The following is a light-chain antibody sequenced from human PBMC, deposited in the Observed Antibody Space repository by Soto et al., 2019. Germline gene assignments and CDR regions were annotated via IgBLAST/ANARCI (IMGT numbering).Light chain of an antibody. J-gene: IGKJ3*01. V-gene: IGKV3-15*01. Sequence: EIVMTQSPATLSVSPGERATLSCRASQSVSSNLAWYQQRPGQAPRLLIYGASTRATGIPARFSGSVSGTEFTLTISSLQSEDFAVYYCQQYNKWPLFTFGXX. CDR2: GAS. CDR3: QQYNKWPLFT. CDR1: QSVSSN.